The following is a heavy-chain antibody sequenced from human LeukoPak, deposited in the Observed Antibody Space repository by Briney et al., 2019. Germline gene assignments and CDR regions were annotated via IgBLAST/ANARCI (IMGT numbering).Heavy chain of an antibody. J-gene: IGHJ4*02. CDR1: GFTVSNNY. CDR3: ARENPSSWIDY. D-gene: IGHD6-13*01. Sequence: GGSLRLSCAASGFTVSNNYMTWVRQPPGKGLEWVSVMYSVGSTYYADSVKGRFTISRDNSKNTLYLQMNSLRAEDTAVYYCARENPSSWIDYWGQGTLVTVSS. CDR2: MYSVGST. V-gene: IGHV3-66*01.